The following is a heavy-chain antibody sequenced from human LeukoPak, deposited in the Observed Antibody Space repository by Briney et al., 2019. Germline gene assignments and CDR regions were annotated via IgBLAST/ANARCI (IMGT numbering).Heavy chain of an antibody. CDR3: ARPVEDSSSSADY. D-gene: IGHD6-6*01. Sequence: SETLSLTCAVYGGSFSGYYWSWIRQPPGKGLEWIGEINHSGSTNYNPSLKSRVTISVDTSKNQFSLKLSSVTAADTAVYYCARPVEDSSSSADYWGQGTLVTVPS. CDR2: INHSGST. J-gene: IGHJ4*02. V-gene: IGHV4-34*01. CDR1: GGSFSGYY.